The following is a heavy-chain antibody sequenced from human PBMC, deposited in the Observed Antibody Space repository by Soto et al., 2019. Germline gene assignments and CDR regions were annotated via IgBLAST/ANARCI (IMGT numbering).Heavy chain of an antibody. V-gene: IGHV4-59*13. D-gene: IGHD5-12*01. CDR2: VYHTGST. CDR3: ASEQRWLQTTDGIGYYYYGMDV. Sequence: TSETLSLTCDVSGASITTYYWSWIRQAPGKGLEWIGNVYHTGSTDYNSSLRSRVTISVDTSKNQFSLNMNSVTAADTAVYYCASEQRWLQTTDGIGYYYYGMDVWGQGTTVTVSS. CDR1: GASITTYY. J-gene: IGHJ6*02.